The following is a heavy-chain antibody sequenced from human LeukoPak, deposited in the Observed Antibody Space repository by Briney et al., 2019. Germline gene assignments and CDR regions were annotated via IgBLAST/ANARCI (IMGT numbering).Heavy chain of an antibody. CDR3: ARGRSGLDY. CDR2: ISGSGGST. D-gene: IGHD3-22*01. J-gene: IGHJ4*02. V-gene: IGHV3-23*01. CDR1: GFTFSSYA. Sequence: GGSLRLSCAASGFTFSSYAMSWVRQAPGKGLEWASAISGSGGSTYYADSVKGRFTISRDNSKNSLYLQMNSLRAEDTALYYCARGRSGLDYWGQGTLVTVSS.